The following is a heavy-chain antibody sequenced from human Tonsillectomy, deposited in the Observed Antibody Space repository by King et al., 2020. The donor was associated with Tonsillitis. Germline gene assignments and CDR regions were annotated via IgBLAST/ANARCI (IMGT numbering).Heavy chain of an antibody. CDR2: ISYDGSNN. CDR3: AKLAGYNSSGYYQTDRYYYYYGMDV. Sequence: VQLVESGGGVVQPGRSLRLSCAASGFTFSRNGMHWVRQAPGKGLEWVAVISYDGSNNYYSDSVKGRFTISRDNSKNTLYLQMNSLRAEDTAVYYCAKLAGYNSSGYYQTDRYYYYYGMDVWGQGTTVTVSS. J-gene: IGHJ6*02. V-gene: IGHV3-30*18. CDR1: GFTFSRNG. D-gene: IGHD3-22*01.